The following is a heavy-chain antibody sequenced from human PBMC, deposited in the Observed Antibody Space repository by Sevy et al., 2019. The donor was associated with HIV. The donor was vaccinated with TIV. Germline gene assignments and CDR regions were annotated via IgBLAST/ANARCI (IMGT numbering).Heavy chain of an antibody. CDR2: IYFTGNT. J-gene: IGHJ4*02. CDR3: ARDSTTRPRVLDY. D-gene: IGHD1-1*01. V-gene: IGHV4-59*01. CDR1: GGSISSYF. Sequence: SETLSLTCSVSGGSISSYFWTWVRQSPGKGLEWIGNIYFTGNTDYSPSLKSRVTFSLDTSKSQFSLTLKSGTAADTAIYFCARDSTTRPRVLDYWGQGTLVTVSS.